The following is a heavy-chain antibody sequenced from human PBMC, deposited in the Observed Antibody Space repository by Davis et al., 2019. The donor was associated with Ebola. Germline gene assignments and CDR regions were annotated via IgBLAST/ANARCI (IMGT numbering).Heavy chain of an antibody. CDR3: ARAPSLTGNWFDP. CDR1: GGTFSSYA. J-gene: IGHJ5*02. D-gene: IGHD1-14*01. CDR2: IIPILGIA. Sequence: SVKVSCKASGGTFSSYAISWVRQAPGQGLEWMGGIIPILGIANYVQKFQGRVTITADESTSTAYMELNSLRSEDTAVYYCARAPSLTGNWFDPWGQGTLVTVSS. V-gene: IGHV1-69*10.